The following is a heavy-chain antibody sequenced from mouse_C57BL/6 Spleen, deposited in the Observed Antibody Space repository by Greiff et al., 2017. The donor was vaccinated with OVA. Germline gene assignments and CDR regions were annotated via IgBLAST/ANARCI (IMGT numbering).Heavy chain of an antibody. CDR2: ISDGGSYT. D-gene: IGHD1-1*01. CDR1: GFTFSSYA. CDR3: ARDRPTVVAYYFDY. Sequence: EVMLVESGGGLVKPGGSLKLSCAASGFTFSSYAMSWVRQTPEKRLEWVATISDGGSYTYYPDNVKGRFTISRDNAKNNLYLQMSQLKSEDTAMYYCARDRPTVVAYYFDYWGQGTTLTVSS. J-gene: IGHJ2*01. V-gene: IGHV5-4*01.